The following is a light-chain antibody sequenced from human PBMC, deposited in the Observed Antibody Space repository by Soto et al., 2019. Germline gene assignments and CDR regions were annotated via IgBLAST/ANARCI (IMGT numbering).Light chain of an antibody. Sequence: EIVMTQSPATLSVSPGERATLSCRASQSVSSNSAWYQQKPGQAPRLLIYGASTRATGIPARFSGSGSGTEFTLTISSLQPEYFASYYCQQLNSYPTWTFGQGTKVDIK. CDR3: QQLNSYPTWT. J-gene: IGKJ1*01. CDR1: QSVSSN. CDR2: GAS. V-gene: IGKV3-15*01.